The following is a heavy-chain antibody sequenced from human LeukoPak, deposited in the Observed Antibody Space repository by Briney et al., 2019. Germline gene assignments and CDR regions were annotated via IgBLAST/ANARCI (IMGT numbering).Heavy chain of an antibody. CDR3: ARDGYSFGHDFDY. CDR2: ISSGGGST. J-gene: IGHJ4*02. CDR1: GFTFSSYA. D-gene: IGHD5-18*01. Sequence: GGSLRLSCAGSGFTFSSYAMSWVRQAPGKGLEWVSGISSGGGSTYYADSVKGRFTISRDNSKNTLDLEMNSLRAEDTAVYYCARDGYSFGHDFDYWGQGTLVTVSS. V-gene: IGHV3-23*01.